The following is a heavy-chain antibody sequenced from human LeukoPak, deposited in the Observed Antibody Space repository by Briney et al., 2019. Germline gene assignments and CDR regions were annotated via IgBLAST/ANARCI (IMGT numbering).Heavy chain of an antibody. D-gene: IGHD3-10*01. J-gene: IGHJ4*02. CDR2: INSDGSRT. CDR1: GFTFSNYG. V-gene: IGHV3-74*01. CDR3: VRDEYGSESY. Sequence: GGPRRLSCEAPGFTFSNYGMHWVGQAPGKGLVWVSRINSDGSRTTYADSVKGRFTISRDNAKNTLYLQMNSLRAEDTAVYYCVRDEYGSESYWGQGTLVTVSS.